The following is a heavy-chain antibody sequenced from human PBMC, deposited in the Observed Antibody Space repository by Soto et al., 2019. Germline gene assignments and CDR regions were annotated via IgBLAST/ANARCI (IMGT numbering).Heavy chain of an antibody. J-gene: IGHJ6*02. CDR1: GFTFKGYT. D-gene: IGHD7-27*01. CDR2: ISSRRDYI. CDR3: TRGASAARRETQPNRGGMDV. V-gene: IGHV3-21*04. Sequence: GGSLRLSCRASGFTFKGYTMNWVRQAPGKGLEWVSSISSRRDYIHYADSVKGRFTISRDNAENSLFLELTSLRVDDTALYYCTRGASAARRETQPNRGGMDVWGQGTTVTVSS.